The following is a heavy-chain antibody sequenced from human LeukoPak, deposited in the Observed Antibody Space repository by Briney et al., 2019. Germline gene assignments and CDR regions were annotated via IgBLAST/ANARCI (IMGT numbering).Heavy chain of an antibody. V-gene: IGHV3-74*01. CDR3: ARVRSAAAVDY. J-gene: IGHJ4*02. CDR1: GFTFSSYW. Sequence: GGSLRLSCAASGFTFSSYWMHWVRHAPGRGLVWVSRINNDGSSTSYADSVKGRFTISRDNAKNTLHLQMNSLRAEDTAVYHCARVRSAAAVDYWGQGTLVTVSS. CDR2: INNDGSST.